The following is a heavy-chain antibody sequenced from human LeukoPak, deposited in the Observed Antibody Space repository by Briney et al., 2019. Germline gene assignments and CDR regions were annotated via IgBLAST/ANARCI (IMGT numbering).Heavy chain of an antibody. CDR1: GFTFTSSA. V-gene: IGHV1-58*01. CDR3: AADTSNGDYNYYYGMDV. D-gene: IGHD4-17*01. CDR2: IVVGSGNT. J-gene: IGHJ6*04. Sequence: ASVKVSCKASGFTFTSSAVQWVRQARGQRLEWIGWIVVGSGNTNYAQKFQERVTITRDMSTSTAYMELSSLRSEDTAAYYCAADTSNGDYNYYYGMDVWGKGTTVTVSS.